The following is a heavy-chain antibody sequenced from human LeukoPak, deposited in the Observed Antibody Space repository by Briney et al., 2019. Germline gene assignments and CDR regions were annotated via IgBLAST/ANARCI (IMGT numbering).Heavy chain of an antibody. V-gene: IGHV1-46*01. D-gene: IGHD2-15*01. J-gene: IGHJ6*02. CDR3: AREWGYGCGGECFSGIQAYYGMDV. Sequence: ASVKVSCKASGYTFTSYYIHWVRQAPGQGLEWMGIINPSGGSTSYAQKFHGRVTMTRDTSTSTVYMELNRLRAEDTAIYYCAREWGYGCGGECFSGIQAYYGMDVWGQGTTVTVSS. CDR1: GYTFTSYY. CDR2: INPSGGST.